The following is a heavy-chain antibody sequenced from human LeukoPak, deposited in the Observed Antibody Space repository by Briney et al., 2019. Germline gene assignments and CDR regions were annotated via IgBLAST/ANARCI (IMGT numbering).Heavy chain of an antibody. CDR2: ISVSGTTM. V-gene: IGHV3-11*01. J-gene: IGHJ4*02. Sequence: GGSLRLSCATSGFTFTDYYMSWVRQAPGKGLEWVSYISVSGTTMYYADSVKGRFTLSRDNAKNSLYLQMNSLRAEDTAVYYCARVGRLQYGDYVAFDYWGQGALVTVSS. CDR1: GFTFTDYY. CDR3: ARVGRLQYGDYVAFDY. D-gene: IGHD4-17*01.